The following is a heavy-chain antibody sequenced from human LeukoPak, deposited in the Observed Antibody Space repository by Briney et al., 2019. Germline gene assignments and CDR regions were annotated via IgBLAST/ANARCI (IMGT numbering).Heavy chain of an antibody. D-gene: IGHD3-10*01. CDR1: GFVFENYY. J-gene: IGHJ3*02. CDR2: IRQDGNNK. Sequence: GGSLRLSCEASGFVFENYYMHWVRQAPGKGLEWVAHIRQDGNNKIYADSLKGRFTISRDNSKNTLYLQMNSLRAEDTAVYYCARAVRGLRSAFDIWGQGTMVTVSS. V-gene: IGHV3-30*02. CDR3: ARAVRGLRSAFDI.